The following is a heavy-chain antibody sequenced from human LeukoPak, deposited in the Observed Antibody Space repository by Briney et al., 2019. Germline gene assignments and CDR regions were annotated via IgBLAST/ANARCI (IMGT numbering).Heavy chain of an antibody. CDR3: ARDCSSTSCHDY. V-gene: IGHV3-21*01. J-gene: IGHJ4*02. CDR1: GFTFSNYD. Sequence: GGSLRLSCVASGFTFSNYDMNWVRQAPGKGLEWVSFISSSSSYIYYADSVKGRFTISRDNAKNSLYLQMNSLRAEDTAVYYCARDCSSTSCHDYWGQGTLVTVSS. CDR2: ISSSSSYI. D-gene: IGHD2-2*01.